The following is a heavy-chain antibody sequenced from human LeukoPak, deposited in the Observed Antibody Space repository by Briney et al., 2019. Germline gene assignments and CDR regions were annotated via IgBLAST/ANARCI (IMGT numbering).Heavy chain of an antibody. J-gene: IGHJ4*02. D-gene: IGHD3-10*01. CDR1: GFTFSSYV. CDR2: IWYDGSNE. Sequence: GTSLRLSCAASGFTFSSYVMHWVRQAPGKGLEWVAVIWYDGSNEYYADSAKGRFTISRDNSKKNLYLQMNSLGAEDTAVYYCARGAKYYFGSGSYLNFDYWGQGTLVTVSS. CDR3: ARGAKYYFGSGSYLNFDY. V-gene: IGHV3-33*01.